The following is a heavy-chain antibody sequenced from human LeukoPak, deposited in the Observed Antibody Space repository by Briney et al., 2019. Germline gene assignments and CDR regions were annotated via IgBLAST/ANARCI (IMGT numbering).Heavy chain of an antibody. D-gene: IGHD2-2*01. J-gene: IGHJ4*02. CDR2: IYYSGFT. CDR1: GGSFSSTIYY. CDR3: ARVGPPYCSSTSCRYVDY. V-gene: IGHV4-39*01. Sequence: SETLSLTCRVSGGSFSSTIYYWGWIRQPPGRGLEWIGCIYYSGFTYYSLSLKGRITMSIDTSKTQFSLKLSSVTAADTAVYYCARVGPPYCSSTSCRYVDYWGQGTLVTVSS.